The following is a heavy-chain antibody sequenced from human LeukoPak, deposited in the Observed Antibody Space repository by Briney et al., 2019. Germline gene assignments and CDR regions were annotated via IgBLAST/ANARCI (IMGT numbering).Heavy chain of an antibody. D-gene: IGHD4-23*01. J-gene: IGHJ4*02. CDR1: GFTFSSYS. CDR3: ASGTTVVTPGRYFFDY. CDR2: ISSDSVYI. V-gene: IGHV3-21*01. Sequence: GGSLRLSCAASGFTFSSYSMNWVRQAPGKGLEWVSSISSDSVYIYYADSVKGRFTISRDDAKSSLYLQMNSLRAEDTAVYYCASGTTVVTPGRYFFDYWGQGTLVTASS.